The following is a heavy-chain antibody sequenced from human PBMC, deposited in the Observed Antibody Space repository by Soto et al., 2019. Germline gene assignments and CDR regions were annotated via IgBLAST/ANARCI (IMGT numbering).Heavy chain of an antibody. V-gene: IGHV3-23*01. Sequence: GVSLRLSCAASGFTFSSYAMSWVRQAPGKGLEWVSAISGSGGSTYYADSVKGRFTISRDNSKNTLYLQMNSLRAEDTAVYYCAKDGKLDYDYVWGSYRSGYWGQGTLVTVSS. CDR1: GFTFSSYA. J-gene: IGHJ4*02. CDR3: AKDGKLDYDYVWGSYRSGY. CDR2: ISGSGGST. D-gene: IGHD3-16*02.